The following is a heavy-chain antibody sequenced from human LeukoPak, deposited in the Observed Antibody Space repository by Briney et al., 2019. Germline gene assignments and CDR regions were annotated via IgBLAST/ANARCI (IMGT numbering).Heavy chain of an antibody. CDR1: GFTFSSYA. D-gene: IGHD2-15*01. J-gene: IGHJ6*02. CDR2: ISYDGSNK. Sequence: GGSLRLSCAASGFTFSSYAMHWVRQAPGKGLEWVAVISYDGSNKYYADSVKGRFTISRDNAKNSLYLQMNSLRAEDTAVYYCARALVVVVADEYYGMDVWGQGTTVTVSS. CDR3: ARALVVVVADEYYGMDV. V-gene: IGHV3-30-3*01.